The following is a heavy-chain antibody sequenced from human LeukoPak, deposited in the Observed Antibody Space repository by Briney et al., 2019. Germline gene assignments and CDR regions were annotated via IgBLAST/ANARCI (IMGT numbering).Heavy chain of an antibody. Sequence: GGSLRLSCAASGFTVGMSWVRQAPGKGLEWVSLIYSGGSTYYADSVKGRFTISRDNSKNTLYLQMNSLRAEDTAVYYCARGPVGVSPRFDPWGQGTLVTVSS. CDR2: IYSGGST. CDR1: GFTVG. J-gene: IGHJ5*02. CDR3: ARGPVGVSPRFDP. V-gene: IGHV3-66*01. D-gene: IGHD2-15*01.